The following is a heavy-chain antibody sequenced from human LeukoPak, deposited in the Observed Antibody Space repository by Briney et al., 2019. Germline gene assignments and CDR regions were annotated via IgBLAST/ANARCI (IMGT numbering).Heavy chain of an antibody. Sequence: VASVKVSCKASGYTFTSYDINWVRQATGQGLEWMGWMNPNSGNTGYAQKFQGRVTITRNTSISTAYMELSSLRSEDAAVYYCARGLTGDMDYYYYYMDVWGKGTTVTVSS. D-gene: IGHD3-16*01. CDR1: GYTFTSYD. J-gene: IGHJ6*03. CDR2: MNPNSGNT. V-gene: IGHV1-8*01. CDR3: ARGLTGDMDYYYYYMDV.